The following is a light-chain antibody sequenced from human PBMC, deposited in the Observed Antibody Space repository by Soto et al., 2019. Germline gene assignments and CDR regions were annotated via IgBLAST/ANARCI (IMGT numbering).Light chain of an antibody. Sequence: DIQMTQSPSTLSASVGDRVIITCRASESISNWLAWYQQKPGKAPNLLIYKASSLKSGVPLRFSGSGSGTEFTLTISSLQSEDFAVYYCQQYNNWPRTFGQGTKVDI. V-gene: IGKV1-5*03. CDR1: ESISNW. CDR3: QQYNNWPRT. CDR2: KAS. J-gene: IGKJ1*01.